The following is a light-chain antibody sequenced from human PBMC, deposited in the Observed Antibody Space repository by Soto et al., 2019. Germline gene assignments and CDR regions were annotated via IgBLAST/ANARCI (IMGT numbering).Light chain of an antibody. V-gene: IGKV1-5*03. Sequence: DIPMTQSPSTLSGSVGDRVAITCGASQTISRSLAWYQQKPGKAPKLLIYKASTLKSGVPSRFSGSGSGTEFTLTISSLQPDDFATYYCQHYNNYSQAFGQGTKVELK. J-gene: IGKJ1*01. CDR1: QTISRS. CDR3: QHYNNYSQA. CDR2: KAS.